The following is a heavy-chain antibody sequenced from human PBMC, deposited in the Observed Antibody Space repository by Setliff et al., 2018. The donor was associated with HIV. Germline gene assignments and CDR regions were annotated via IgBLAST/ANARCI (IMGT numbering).Heavy chain of an antibody. D-gene: IGHD3-22*01. CDR2: IFPADSDT. Sequence: GESLKISCRGFGYSFGDYWIGWVRQKPGKGLEWMGIIFPADSDTRVSPSIQGQVSISADRSTYAAFLQWTSLKASDTGMYFCARHRVDTSMLVVKSPGAFDLWGQGTLVTVSS. J-gene: IGHJ3*01. CDR3: ARHRVDTSMLVVKSPGAFDL. V-gene: IGHV5-51*01. CDR1: GYSFGDYW.